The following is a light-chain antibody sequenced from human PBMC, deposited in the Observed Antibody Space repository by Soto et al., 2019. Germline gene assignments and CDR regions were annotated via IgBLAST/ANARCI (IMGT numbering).Light chain of an antibody. J-gene: IGLJ3*02. Sequence: QSVLTQLPSASETPGQRVAISCSGSNSNIGTNTVNGYQQLPGTAPKLLIYADNQRPSGIPDRFSGSKSGTSASLAISGLQSEDEAHYYCTAWDDSLDGRVFGGGTKLTVL. V-gene: IGLV1-44*01. CDR1: NSNIGTNT. CDR2: ADN. CDR3: TAWDDSLDGRV.